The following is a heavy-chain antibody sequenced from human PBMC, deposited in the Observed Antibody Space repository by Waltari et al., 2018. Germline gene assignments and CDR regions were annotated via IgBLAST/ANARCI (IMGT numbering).Heavy chain of an antibody. CDR3: ARVHSLGQYDTSGAESNFDH. CDR1: GFSFRSFG. CDR2: IGAVTST. Sequence: EVQLLESGGGLVQPGGSLRLSCAASGFSFRSFGMSWVRQAPGKGLEWVSAIGAVTSTYYADSVKGWFTISRDNSKNTLFLQMNSLRAEDTAIYYCARVHSLGQYDTSGAESNFDHWGQGALVTVSS. J-gene: IGHJ4*02. V-gene: IGHV3-23*01. D-gene: IGHD3-22*01.